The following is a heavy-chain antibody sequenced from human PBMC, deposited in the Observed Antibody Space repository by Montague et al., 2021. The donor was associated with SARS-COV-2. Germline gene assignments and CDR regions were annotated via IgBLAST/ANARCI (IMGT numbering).Heavy chain of an antibody. V-gene: IGHV4-34*01. D-gene: IGHD2-15*01. CDR1: GGSFSSY. Sequence: SETLSLTCDVCGGSFSSYWSWIRQPPGRGLEWVGQISHGGGTNYXPSLKSRVTISVDTSKNQVSLKLSSVTAADTAVYYCASHCGGGRCYFGMDVWGQGTTVTVSS. CDR2: ISHGGGT. J-gene: IGHJ6*02. CDR3: ASHCGGGRCYFGMDV.